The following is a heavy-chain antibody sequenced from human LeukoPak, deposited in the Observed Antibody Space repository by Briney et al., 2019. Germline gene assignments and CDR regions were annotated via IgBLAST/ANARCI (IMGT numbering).Heavy chain of an antibody. J-gene: IGHJ4*02. V-gene: IGHV3-30*18. CDR3: AKDRSSYYYGSGSDY. D-gene: IGHD3-10*01. Sequence: GRSLRLFCAASGFTFSSYGMHWVRQAPGKGLEWVAVISYDGSNKYYADSVKGRFTISRDNSKNTLYLQMNSLRAEDTAVYYCAKDRSSYYYGSGSDYWGQGTLVTVSS. CDR2: ISYDGSNK. CDR1: GFTFSSYG.